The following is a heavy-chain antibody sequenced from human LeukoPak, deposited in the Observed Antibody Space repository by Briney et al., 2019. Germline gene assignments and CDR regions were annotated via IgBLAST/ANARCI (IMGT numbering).Heavy chain of an antibody. V-gene: IGHV3-30*01. J-gene: IGHJ4*02. D-gene: IGHD6-13*01. Sequence: GRSLRLSCVASGFTFSSHAIHWVRQAPGKGLEWVALISYDGSYKYYADSVKGRFTISRDNAKNSLYLQMNSLRAEDTALYYCAKDQTIAAAGTLDYWGQGTLVPVSS. CDR1: GFTFSSHA. CDR3: AKDQTIAAAGTLDY. CDR2: ISYDGSYK.